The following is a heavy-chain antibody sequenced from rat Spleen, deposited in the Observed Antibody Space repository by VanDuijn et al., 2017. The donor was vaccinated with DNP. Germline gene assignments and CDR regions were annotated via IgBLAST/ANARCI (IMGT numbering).Heavy chain of an antibody. CDR2: ITYDGGGA. CDR1: GFTFSDYY. J-gene: IGHJ2*01. D-gene: IGHD1-4*01. CDR3: ARHVLPLRVWDY. Sequence: EVQLVESGGGLVQPGRSLKLSCAASGFTFSDYYMAWVRQAPTKGLEWVAYITYDGGGAYYRDSVKGRFTISRDDAKSTLYLLMNSLRSEDMATYYCARHVLPLRVWDYWGQGVMVTVSS. V-gene: IGHV5-22*01.